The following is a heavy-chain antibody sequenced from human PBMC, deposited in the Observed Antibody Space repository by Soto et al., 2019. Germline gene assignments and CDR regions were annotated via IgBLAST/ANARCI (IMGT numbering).Heavy chain of an antibody. D-gene: IGHD6-25*01. J-gene: IGHJ4*02. CDR1: GFTFSSYA. Sequence: GGSLRLTCAASGFTFSSYAMTWVRQAPGKGLEWVSLIDGSGESTYYADSVKGRFTVSGDNSENTLSLHMNSLRAEDTALYYCAKGRFSGSWYYDSWGQGTLVTVSS. CDR2: IDGSGEST. CDR3: AKGRFSGSWYYDS. V-gene: IGHV3-23*01.